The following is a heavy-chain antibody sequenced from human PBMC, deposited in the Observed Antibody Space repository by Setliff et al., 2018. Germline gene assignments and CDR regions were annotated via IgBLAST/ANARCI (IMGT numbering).Heavy chain of an antibody. CDR1: GCTFTYFG. D-gene: IGHD3-9*01. CDR3: AKEPAVSLTEAVRRTYYDYAMDA. V-gene: IGHV1-18*01. J-gene: IGHJ6*02. Sequence: ASVKVSCKASGCTFTYFGLSWVRQAPGQGLEWMGWISPYNGQTTYAQRFQGRITMTTDTSTDTAYMELRNLRSDDTAIYFCAKEPAVSLTEAVRRTYYDYAMDAWGQGTTVTVS. CDR2: ISPYNGQT.